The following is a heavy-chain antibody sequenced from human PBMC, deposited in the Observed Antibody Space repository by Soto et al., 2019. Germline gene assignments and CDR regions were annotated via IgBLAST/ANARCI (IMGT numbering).Heavy chain of an antibody. D-gene: IGHD3-10*01. CDR2: ISSSSTYI. J-gene: IGHJ4*02. CDR1: GFTFSSYS. V-gene: IGHV3-21*01. CDR3: ARDTNYYASGSGVDY. Sequence: GGSLRLSCAASGFTFSSYSMNWVRQAPGKGLEWVSSISSSSTYIHYGDSVKGRFTISRDNAKNSLNLQMNSLRAEDTAVYFCARDTNYYASGSGVDYWGQGILVTVSS.